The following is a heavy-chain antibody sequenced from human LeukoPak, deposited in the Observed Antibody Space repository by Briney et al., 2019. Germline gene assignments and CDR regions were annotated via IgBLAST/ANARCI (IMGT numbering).Heavy chain of an antibody. J-gene: IGHJ4*02. CDR2: ISSSSSTI. CDR1: GFTFSVYS. D-gene: IGHD2-15*01. CDR3: ARAMTSYCSGGSCYEDY. V-gene: IGHV3-48*01. Sequence: GGSLRLSCAASGFTFSVYSINWVRQAPGKGLEWVSYISSSSSTIEYAGSVKGRFTISRDNAKNSLYLQMNSLRAEDTAVYYCARAMTSYCSGGSCYEDYWGQGTLVTVSS.